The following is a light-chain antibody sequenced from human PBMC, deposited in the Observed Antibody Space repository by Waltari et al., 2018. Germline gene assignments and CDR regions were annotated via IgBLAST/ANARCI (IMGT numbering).Light chain of an antibody. CDR1: QSVGRA. CDR2: DTS. V-gene: IGKV3-20*01. Sequence: ELVLTQSPGTLALSPGERATLSCRASQSVGRALAWDQQKPGQAPRLLIYDTSTRATGISDKFSGSGSGTDFSLTISRVEPEDFAVYFCQMYVRLPVTFGQGTKVEVK. J-gene: IGKJ1*01. CDR3: QMYVRLPVT.